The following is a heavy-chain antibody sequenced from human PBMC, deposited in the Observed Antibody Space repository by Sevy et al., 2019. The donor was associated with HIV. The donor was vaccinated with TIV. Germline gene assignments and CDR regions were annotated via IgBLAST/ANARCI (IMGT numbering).Heavy chain of an antibody. V-gene: IGHV3-30-3*01. CDR3: AKVPDGVVTDDY. Sequence: GGSLRLSCAASGFTFSSYGVNWVRQAPGKGLEGVAVISYDGNNRYYADSVKGRFTISRDNSKNTLYLQMNSLRAEDTAVYYCAKVPDGVVTDDYWGQGTLVTVSS. CDR1: GFTFSSYG. CDR2: ISYDGNNR. D-gene: IGHD3-3*01. J-gene: IGHJ4*02.